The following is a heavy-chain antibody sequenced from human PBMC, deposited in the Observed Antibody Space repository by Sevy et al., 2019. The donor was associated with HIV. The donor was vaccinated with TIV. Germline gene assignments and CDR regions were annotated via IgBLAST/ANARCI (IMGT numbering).Heavy chain of an antibody. CDR3: ARREDNWFDP. D-gene: IGHD1-26*01. Sequence: SETLSLTCTVSNGSISDYYWSWIRQPPGKGLEWIGYIYYTGSTNYNPSLKSRVTISIDTSKSQFSLKLSSVTAADTAVYFCARREDNWFDPWGPGTLVTVSS. V-gene: IGHV4-59*01. CDR2: IYYTGST. J-gene: IGHJ5*02. CDR1: NGSISDYY.